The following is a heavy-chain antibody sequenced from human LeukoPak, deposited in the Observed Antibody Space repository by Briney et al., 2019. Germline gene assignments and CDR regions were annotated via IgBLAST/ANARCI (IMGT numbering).Heavy chain of an antibody. Sequence: SETLSLTRTVSGGSIRTNYWSSSRQPPGKSLEWIGYAHSSGHTRSSTSLKSRGTISIDMSNNHLSLTLTSVTAADTALYYCARNSYDYDSHFEDVFDSWGQGTMVTVSS. D-gene: IGHD3-22*01. CDR1: GGSIRTNY. V-gene: IGHV4-59*01. J-gene: IGHJ3*01. CDR2: AHSSGHT. CDR3: ARNSYDYDSHFEDVFDS.